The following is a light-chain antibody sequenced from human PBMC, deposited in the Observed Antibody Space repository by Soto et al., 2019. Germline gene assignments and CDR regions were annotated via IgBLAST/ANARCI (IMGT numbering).Light chain of an antibody. Sequence: QSVLTQPASVSGSPGRSITLSCTGASSDVGDYNYVSWYQQHPGKAPKLMIYEVSLRPSGVSNRFSGSKSGNTASLTISGLQAEDEADYYCSSYPSSSTPVIFGGGTKLTVL. CDR1: SSDVGDYNY. CDR2: EVS. J-gene: IGLJ2*01. CDR3: SSYPSSSTPVI. V-gene: IGLV2-14*01.